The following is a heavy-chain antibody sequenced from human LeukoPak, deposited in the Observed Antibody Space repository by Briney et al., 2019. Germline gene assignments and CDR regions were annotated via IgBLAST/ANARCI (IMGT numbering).Heavy chain of an antibody. CDR3: AKEEARWEWFDP. J-gene: IGHJ5*02. CDR2: ITGSGDYT. V-gene: IGHV3-23*01. CDR1: GFTFSSSA. Sequence: GGSLRLSCAASGFTFSSSAMGWVRQAPGKGLEWVSSITGSGDYTYYADSVKGRFTISRDNSKNTLDLQMNSLRVEDTAVYYCAKEEARWEWFDPWGQETLVTVSS. D-gene: IGHD1-26*01.